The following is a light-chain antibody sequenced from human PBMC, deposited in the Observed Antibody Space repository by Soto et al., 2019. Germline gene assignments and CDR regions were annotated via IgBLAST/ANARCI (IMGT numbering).Light chain of an antibody. V-gene: IGLV4-69*01. CDR2: INSDGSH. J-gene: IGLJ2*01. Sequence: QPVLSQSPSASASLGASVKLTCTLTPGHSTYAIAWYQQRPGQGPTFLMKINSDGSHTKGAGIPDRFSGSSSGAERYLTISNLQSEDEADYYCQAWDAGVVFGGGTKPTVL. CDR3: QAWDAGVV. CDR1: PGHSTYA.